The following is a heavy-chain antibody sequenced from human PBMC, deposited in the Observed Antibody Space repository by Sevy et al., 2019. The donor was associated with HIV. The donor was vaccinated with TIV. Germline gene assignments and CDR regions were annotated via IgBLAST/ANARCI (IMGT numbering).Heavy chain of an antibody. D-gene: IGHD6-19*01. Sequence: GESLKISCVASGFTFSSYAMSWVRQAPGKGLEWVSAISGSGGSTYYADSVKGRFTISRDNSKNTLYLQMNSLRAEDTAVYYCAKDEGYSSGWYYFDYWGQGTLVTVSS. J-gene: IGHJ4*02. CDR3: AKDEGYSSGWYYFDY. CDR1: GFTFSSYA. CDR2: ISGSGGST. V-gene: IGHV3-23*01.